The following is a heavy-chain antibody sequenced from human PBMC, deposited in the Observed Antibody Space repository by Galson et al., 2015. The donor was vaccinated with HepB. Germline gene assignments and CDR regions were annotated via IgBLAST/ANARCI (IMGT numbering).Heavy chain of an antibody. D-gene: IGHD4-17*01. CDR1: GFIFNSYA. CDR3: AREDHRDYSTGY. Sequence: SLRLSCAASGFIFNSYAMHWFRQTPGKGLEWVALISYDGSDKYYADSVRGRFTISRDYSKDTLFLQMNSLTTEDTAVYYCAREDHRDYSTGYWGRGTLVTVPA. CDR2: ISYDGSDK. V-gene: IGHV3-30-3*01. J-gene: IGHJ4*02.